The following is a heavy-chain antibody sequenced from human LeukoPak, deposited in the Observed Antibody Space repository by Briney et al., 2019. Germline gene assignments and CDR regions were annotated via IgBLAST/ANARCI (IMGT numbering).Heavy chain of an antibody. Sequence: SETLSLTCAVYGGSFSGYYWSWIRQPPGKGLEWIGEINHSGSTNYDPSLKSRVTISVDTSKNQFSLKLSSVTAADTAVYYCARGYSYFDYWGQGTLVTVSS. CDR3: ARGYSYFDY. CDR2: INHSGST. D-gene: IGHD1-1*01. V-gene: IGHV4-34*01. J-gene: IGHJ4*02. CDR1: GGSFSGYY.